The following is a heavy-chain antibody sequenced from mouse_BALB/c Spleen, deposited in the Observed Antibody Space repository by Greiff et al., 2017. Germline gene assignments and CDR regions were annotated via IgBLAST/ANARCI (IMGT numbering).Heavy chain of an antibody. J-gene: IGHJ3*01. D-gene: IGHD4-1*01. CDR1: GYTFTSYW. V-gene: IGHV1-7*01. CDR2: INPSTGYT. Sequence: QVQLQQSGAELAKPGASVKMSCKASGYTFTSYWMHWVKQRPGQGLEWIGYINPSTGYTEYNQKFKDKATLTADKSSSTAYMQLSSLTSEDSAVYYCARSRPNWALFAYWGQGTLVTVSA. CDR3: ARSRPNWALFAY.